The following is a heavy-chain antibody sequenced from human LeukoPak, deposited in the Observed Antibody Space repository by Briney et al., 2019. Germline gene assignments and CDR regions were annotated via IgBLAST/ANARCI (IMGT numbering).Heavy chain of an antibody. CDR3: ARHRYYDSWVHTGAFDI. V-gene: IGHV4-39*01. D-gene: IGHD3-3*01. J-gene: IGHJ3*02. Sequence: SETLSLTCTLTGDSITSRTYYWAWIRQSAGKGLEWIGTIYYSGTTYYNPSLKSRVTISLDTSSNQLSLGLTSVIAMDTAKYYCARHRYYDSWVHTGAFDISGHGTTVTVSS. CDR2: IYYSGTT. CDR1: GDSITSRTYY.